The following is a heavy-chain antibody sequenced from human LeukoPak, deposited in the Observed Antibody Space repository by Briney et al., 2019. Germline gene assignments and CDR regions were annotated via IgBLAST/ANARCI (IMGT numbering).Heavy chain of an antibody. Sequence: KPSETLSLTCTVSGGSISGYYWNWIRQPPGKGLEWVGYIYYSGSASYNPSLKSRVTISVDTSKNQFSLKLNSVTAADTAVYYCASSDGRMEYWGQGTLVTVSS. CDR2: IYYSGSA. D-gene: IGHD5-24*01. CDR3: ASSDGRMEY. CDR1: GGSISGYY. V-gene: IGHV4-59*08. J-gene: IGHJ4*02.